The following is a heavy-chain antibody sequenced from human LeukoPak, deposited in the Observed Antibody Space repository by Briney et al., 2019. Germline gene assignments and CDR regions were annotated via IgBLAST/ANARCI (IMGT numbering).Heavy chain of an antibody. J-gene: IGHJ4*02. CDR2: ISFDGSNK. CDR3: AKDMGRDFWSGYSAPDQ. CDR1: GFTFSRYG. D-gene: IGHD3-3*01. Sequence: RSLRLSCAASGFTFSRYGMYWVRQAPGKGLEWVTVISFDGSNKFYGDSVKGRFTISRDNSKNTLYLQMNSLRVEDTAVYYCAKDMGRDFWSGYSAPDQWGQGTLVTVSS. V-gene: IGHV3-30*18.